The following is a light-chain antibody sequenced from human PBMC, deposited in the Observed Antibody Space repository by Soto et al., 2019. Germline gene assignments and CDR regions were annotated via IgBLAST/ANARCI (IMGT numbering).Light chain of an antibody. CDR3: QQYGSSPPYS. CDR1: QIIVSNY. Sequence: ETVLTQSPGTLSLSPGERATLSCRASQIIVSNYVAWYQQKPGQPPRLLVYGASTRATGIPDRFSGSGSGTDFTLTISRLEPEDFAGYHCQQYGSSPPYSFGQGTKVDIK. V-gene: IGKV3-20*01. J-gene: IGKJ2*03. CDR2: GAS.